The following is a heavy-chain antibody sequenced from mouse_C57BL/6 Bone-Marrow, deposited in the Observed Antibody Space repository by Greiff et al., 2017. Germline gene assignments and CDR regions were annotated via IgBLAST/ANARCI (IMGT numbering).Heavy chain of an antibody. Sequence: DVLLVESEGGLVQPGSSLKLSCTASGFTFSDYYMAWVRQVPDKGLEWVANINYDGSSTYYLDSLKSRFILSRDNAKNILYLHMSSLKSENTATYYGAKSHYYNNYDYAMDYWGQGTSVTVSS. D-gene: IGHD2-5*01. CDR1: GFTFSDYY. CDR2: INYDGSST. V-gene: IGHV5-16*01. CDR3: AKSHYYNNYDYAMDY. J-gene: IGHJ4*01.